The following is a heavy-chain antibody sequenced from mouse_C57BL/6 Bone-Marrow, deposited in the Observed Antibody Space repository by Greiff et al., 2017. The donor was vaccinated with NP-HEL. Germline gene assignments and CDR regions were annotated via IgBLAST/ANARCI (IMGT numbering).Heavy chain of an antibody. CDR1: GYTFTSYW. CDR2: IDPSDSYT. V-gene: IGHV1-59*01. D-gene: IGHD2-4*01. CDR3: ARPIYYDYAWFAD. Sequence: QVQLQQPGAELVRPGTSVKLSCKASGYTFTSYWMHWVKQRPGQGLEWIGVIDPSDSYTNYNQKFKGKATLTVDTSSSTAYMQLSSLTSEDSAVYYCARPIYYDYAWFADWGQGTLVTVSA. J-gene: IGHJ3*01.